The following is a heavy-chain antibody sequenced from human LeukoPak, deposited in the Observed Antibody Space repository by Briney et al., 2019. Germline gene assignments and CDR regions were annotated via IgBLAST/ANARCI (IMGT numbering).Heavy chain of an antibody. Sequence: PSETLSLTCTVSGGSISSYYWSWIRQPPGKGPEWIGYIYYSGSTNYNPSLKSRVTISVDTSKNQFSLKLSSVTAADTAVYYCARNYYDSSGYYRYFDYWGQGTLVTVSS. CDR1: GGSISSYY. J-gene: IGHJ4*02. D-gene: IGHD3-22*01. CDR2: IYYSGST. CDR3: ARNYYDSSGYYRYFDY. V-gene: IGHV4-59*01.